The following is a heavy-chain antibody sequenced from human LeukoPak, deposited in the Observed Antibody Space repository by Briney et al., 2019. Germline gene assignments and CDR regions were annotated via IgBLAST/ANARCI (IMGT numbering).Heavy chain of an antibody. CDR2: TRNKANGYTT. CDR3: TRDRVYCSGGSCYSLGLDP. V-gene: IGHV3-72*01. D-gene: IGHD2-15*01. CDR1: GFTFSDHY. J-gene: IGHJ5*02. Sequence: QTGGSLRLSCAASGFTFSDHYMDWVRQAPGKGLEWVGRTRNKANGYTTEYAASVKGRFTISRDDSKNSLYLQMNSLKTEDTAVYYCTRDRVYCSGGSCYSLGLDPWGQGTLVTVSS.